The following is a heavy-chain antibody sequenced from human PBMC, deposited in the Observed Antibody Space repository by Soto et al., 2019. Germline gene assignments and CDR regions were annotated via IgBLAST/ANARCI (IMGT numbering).Heavy chain of an antibody. D-gene: IGHD2-2*01. CDR2: IWYDGSNK. Sequence: QVQLVESGGGVVQPGRSLRLSCAASGFTFSSYGMHWVRQAPGKGLEWVAVIWYDGSNKYYADSVKGRFTISRDNSKNTLYLQMNSLRAEDTAVYYCARALLLYQLLFPEASDYGMDVWGQGTTVTVSS. V-gene: IGHV3-33*01. CDR1: GFTFSSYG. CDR3: ARALLLYQLLFPEASDYGMDV. J-gene: IGHJ6*02.